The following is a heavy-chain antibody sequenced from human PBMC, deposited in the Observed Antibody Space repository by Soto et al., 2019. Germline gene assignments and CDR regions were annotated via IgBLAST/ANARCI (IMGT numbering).Heavy chain of an antibody. Sequence: GGSLRLSCAASGFNVNSDYMNWVRQTLGQGLEWVASIYSGETTYYAASVRGRFTISSDKYQNTLYFQLSSLRIEDTAVYYWTSDGRGLGRLPLSQYWGQGVLVTVAS. D-gene: IGHD2-21*02. CDR1: GFNVNSDY. CDR3: TSDGRGLGRLPLSQY. J-gene: IGHJ4*02. CDR2: IYSGETT. V-gene: IGHV3-53*01.